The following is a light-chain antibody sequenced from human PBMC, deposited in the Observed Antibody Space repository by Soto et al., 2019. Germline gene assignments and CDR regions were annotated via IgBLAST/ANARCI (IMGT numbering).Light chain of an antibody. Sequence: QSALTQPPSVSGSPGQSVTISCTGTSSDVGSYNRVSWYQQPPGTAPKRMIYEVSNRPSGVPDRFSGSKSGNTASLTISGLQAEDEADYYCSSYTSSSTLVLGGGTKLTVL. CDR1: SSDVGSYNR. CDR2: EVS. CDR3: SSYTSSSTLV. V-gene: IGLV2-18*02. J-gene: IGLJ2*01.